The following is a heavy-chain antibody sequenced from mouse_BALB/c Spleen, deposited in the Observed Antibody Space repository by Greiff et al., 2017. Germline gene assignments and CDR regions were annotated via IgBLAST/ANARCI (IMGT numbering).Heavy chain of an antibody. Sequence: EVQLVESGGGLVKPGGSLKLSCAASGFTFSSYAMSWVRQTPEKGLEWVASISSGGSTYYPDSVKGRFTISRDNARNILYLQMSSLRSEDTAMYYCARAPLYWYFDVWGAGTTVTVSS. CDR3: ARAPLYWYFDV. J-gene: IGHJ1*01. CDR1: GFTFSSYA. V-gene: IGHV5-6-5*01. CDR2: ISSGGST.